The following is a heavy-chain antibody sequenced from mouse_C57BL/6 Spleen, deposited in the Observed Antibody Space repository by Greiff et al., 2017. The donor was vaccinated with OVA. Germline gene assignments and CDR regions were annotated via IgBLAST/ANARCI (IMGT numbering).Heavy chain of an antibody. CDR3: ARGGGYWGFAY. D-gene: IGHD2-3*01. J-gene: IGHJ3*01. V-gene: IGHV3-6*01. Sequence: EVKLQESGPGLVKPSQSLSLTCSVTGYSITSGYYWNWIRQFPGNKLEWMGYISYDGSNNYNPSLKNRISITRDTSKNQFFLKLNSVTTEDTATYYCARGGGYWGFAYWGQGTLVTVSA. CDR1: GYSITSGYY. CDR2: ISYDGSN.